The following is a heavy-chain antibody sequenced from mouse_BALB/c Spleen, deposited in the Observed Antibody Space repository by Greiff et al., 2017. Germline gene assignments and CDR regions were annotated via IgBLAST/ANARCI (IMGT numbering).Heavy chain of an antibody. CDR3: ARGIYYGTYYYAMDY. CDR1: GYTFTSYY. J-gene: IGHJ4*01. Sequence: QVQLQQSGPELVKPGASVRISCKASGYTFTSYYIHWVKQRPGQGLEWIGWIYPGNVNTKYNEKFKGKATLTADKSSSTAYMQLSSLTSEDSAVYFCARGIYYGTYYYAMDYWGQGTSVTVSS. CDR2: IYPGNVNT. D-gene: IGHD2-1*01. V-gene: IGHV1S56*01.